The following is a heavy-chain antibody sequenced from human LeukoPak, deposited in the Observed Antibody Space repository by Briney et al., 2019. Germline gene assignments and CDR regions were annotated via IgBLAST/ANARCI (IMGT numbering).Heavy chain of an antibody. CDR1: GYSINSGYS. Sequence: SETLSLTCTVSGYSINSGYSWDWIRQPPGKGLEWIGYIYSSGSTDYNPSLKSRVTISVDMSKNQFSLKLRSVTTADTAVYYCAKQKGLDPWGQGTLVTVSS. CDR2: IYSSGST. CDR3: AKQKGLDP. V-gene: IGHV4-61*01. J-gene: IGHJ5*02.